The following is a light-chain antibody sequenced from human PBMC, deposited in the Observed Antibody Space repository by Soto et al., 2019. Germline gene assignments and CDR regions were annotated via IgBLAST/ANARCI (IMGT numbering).Light chain of an antibody. J-gene: IGLJ3*02. CDR3: SSYTSNSTRV. CDR1: SSDVGGYNY. Sequence: QSALTQPASVSGSPGQSITISCTGTSSDVGGYNYVSWYQQHPGKAPKLMIYEVSNRPSGVSNRFSGSKSGNTASLTISGLQAEDEADYYCSSYTSNSTRVFGGGIKLTVL. CDR2: EVS. V-gene: IGLV2-14*01.